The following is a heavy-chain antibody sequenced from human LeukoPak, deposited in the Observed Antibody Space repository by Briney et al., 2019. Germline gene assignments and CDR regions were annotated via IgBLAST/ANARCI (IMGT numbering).Heavy chain of an antibody. J-gene: IGHJ4*02. Sequence: PSETLSLTCTVSGGSISSYYWSWIRQPPGKGQEWKGYIYYSGSTNYNPSLKSRVTISVDTSKNQFSLKLRSVTAADTAVYYCARVTGYVIEDNFDYWGQGTLVTVSS. CDR3: ARVTGYVIEDNFDY. CDR2: IYYSGST. CDR1: GGSISSYY. V-gene: IGHV4-59*01. D-gene: IGHD2-15*01.